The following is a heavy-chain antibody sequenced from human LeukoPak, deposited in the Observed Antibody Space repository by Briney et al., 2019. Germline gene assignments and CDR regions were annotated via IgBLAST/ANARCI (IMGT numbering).Heavy chain of an antibody. CDR2: ISTSSSYT. J-gene: IGHJ6*02. V-gene: IGHV3-11*06. CDR3: ARVGPRLAAAANNYYYYYGLDV. Sequence: GGSLRLPCAASGFTFSDYYMSWIRQVPGKGLEWVSYISTSSSYTNYADSVKGRFTISRDNAKNSLYLQMNSLRAEDTAVYYCARVGPRLAAAANNYYYYYGLDVWGQGTAVTVSS. CDR1: GFTFSDYY. D-gene: IGHD6-13*01.